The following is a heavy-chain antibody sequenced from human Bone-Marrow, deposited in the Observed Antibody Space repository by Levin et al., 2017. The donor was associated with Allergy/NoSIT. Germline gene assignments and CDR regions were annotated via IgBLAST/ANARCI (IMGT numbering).Heavy chain of an antibody. V-gene: IGHV3-30*03. J-gene: IGHJ4*02. CDR3: ARDRYGGNAHDT. CDR2: ISKDGNIK. CDR1: GFTFRSYG. D-gene: IGHD5-18*01. Sequence: SCVASGFTFRSYGMHWVRKAPGKGLEWVAVISKDGNIKYYAESVKGRFTMSRDNSKNTLYLQMNSLRAEDTAVYYCARDRYGGNAHDTWGQGTMVTVSS.